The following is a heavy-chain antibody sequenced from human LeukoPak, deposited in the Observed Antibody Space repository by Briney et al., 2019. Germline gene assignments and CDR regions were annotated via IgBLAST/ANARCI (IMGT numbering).Heavy chain of an antibody. V-gene: IGHV4-61*02. CDR2: IYTSGST. D-gene: IGHD3-10*01. Sequence: SETLSLTCTVSGGSISSGSYYWSWIRQPTGKGLEWIGRIYTSGSTNYNPSLKSRVTISVDTSKNQFSLKLSSVTAADTAVYYCAREANYYGSGSYFEGTFDYWGQGSLVTVSS. CDR1: GGSISSGSYY. CDR3: AREANYYGSGSYFEGTFDY. J-gene: IGHJ4*02.